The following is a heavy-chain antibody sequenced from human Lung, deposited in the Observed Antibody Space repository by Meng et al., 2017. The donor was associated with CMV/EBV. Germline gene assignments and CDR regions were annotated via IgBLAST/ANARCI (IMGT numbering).Heavy chain of an antibody. V-gene: IGHV4-34*01. CDR2: IDDSGST. CDR3: ARGSGQRATFYKNPYFDY. CDR1: GSFRGNY. D-gene: IGHD2/OR15-2a*01. J-gene: IGHJ4*02. Sequence: GSFRGNYWSWIRQTPGKGLEWIGEIDDSGSTNYNPSLKSRVTISADTSKNQFFLRLNSVTAADTAVYYCARGSGQRATFYKNPYFDYWGQGTLVTVSS.